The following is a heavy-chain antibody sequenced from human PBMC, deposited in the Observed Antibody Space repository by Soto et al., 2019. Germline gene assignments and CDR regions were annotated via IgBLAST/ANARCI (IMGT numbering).Heavy chain of an antibody. J-gene: IGHJ5*02. CDR1: GFTFSSYA. CDR3: AKDAVYRDGLWLMDS. CDR2: VSGSGGST. Sequence: QPGGSLRLSCAASGFTFSSYAMSWVRQAPGKGLEWVSAVSGSGGSTYYADSVKGRFTISKDNSKNTLYLQMSSLREEDTALYYCAKDAVYRDGLWLMDSWGQGTLVTVSS. V-gene: IGHV3-23*01. D-gene: IGHD2-21*01.